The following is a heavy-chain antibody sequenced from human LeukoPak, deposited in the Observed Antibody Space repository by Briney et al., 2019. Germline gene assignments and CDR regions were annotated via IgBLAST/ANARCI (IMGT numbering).Heavy chain of an antibody. CDR3: AREYIR. V-gene: IGHV3-30*03. CDR1: GFTFSSYG. Sequence: PGGSLRLSCAASGFTFSSYGMHWVRQAPGKGLEWVAVISYDGSNKYYADSVKGRFTISRDNSKNTLYLQMNSLRAEDTAVYYCAREYIRWGQGTLVTVSS. D-gene: IGHD1-1*01. CDR2: ISYDGSNK. J-gene: IGHJ4*02.